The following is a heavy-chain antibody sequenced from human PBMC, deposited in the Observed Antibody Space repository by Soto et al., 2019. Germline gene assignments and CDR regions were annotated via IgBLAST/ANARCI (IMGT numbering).Heavy chain of an antibody. CDR1: GGSVSSGDYY. Sequence: LSLTCTVSGGSVSSGDYYWSWIRQPPGKGLEWIGYIYYSGSTYYNPSLKSRVTISVDTSKNQFSLKLSSVTAADTAVYYCARDCKYYGSGSYSWYYYGMDVWGQGTTVTVSS. V-gene: IGHV4-30-4*01. CDR3: ARDCKYYGSGSYSWYYYGMDV. CDR2: IYYSGST. J-gene: IGHJ6*02. D-gene: IGHD3-10*01.